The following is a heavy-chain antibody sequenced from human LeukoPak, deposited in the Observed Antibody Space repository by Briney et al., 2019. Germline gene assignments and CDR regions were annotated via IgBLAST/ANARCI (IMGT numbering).Heavy chain of an antibody. J-gene: IGHJ4*02. CDR3: VRAAPYYYGSGSYIYYFDY. Sequence: PGGSLRLSCAASGFTFSTFWMTWVRQAPGKGLEWVANIKQDASEKYYVDSVKGRFTISRDNAKNSLYLQMNSLRAEDTAVYYCVRAAPYYYGSGSYIYYFDYWGQGTLVTVSS. CDR2: IKQDASEK. D-gene: IGHD3-10*01. V-gene: IGHV3-7*01. CDR1: GFTFSTFW.